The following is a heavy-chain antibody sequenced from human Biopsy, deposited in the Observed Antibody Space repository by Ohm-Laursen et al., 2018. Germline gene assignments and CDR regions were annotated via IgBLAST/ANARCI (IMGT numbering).Heavy chain of an antibody. CDR3: VREPKTGTAEAWYFDL. J-gene: IGHJ2*01. CDR2: ISYNERT. D-gene: IGHD3-9*01. Sequence: TLSLTYSVSGASVKTSGYFWAWTRQRPGKGLEWIGYISYNERTHYNPSLTSRLAISFDTSNNRISLQLRSVSVADTAVYYCVREPKTGTAEAWYFDLWGRGSPVTVPS. V-gene: IGHV4-31*03. CDR1: GASVKTSGYF.